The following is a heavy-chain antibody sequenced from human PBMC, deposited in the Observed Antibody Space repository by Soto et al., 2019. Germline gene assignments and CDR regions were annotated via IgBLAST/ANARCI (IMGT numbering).Heavy chain of an antibody. D-gene: IGHD3-3*01. J-gene: IGHJ4*02. CDR1: GYTFTKFH. V-gene: IGHV1-46*01. CDR3: AAITRITTLV. Sequence: ASVKVSCKTSGYTFTKFHIHWVRQAPGQGLEWMGWIDPSGGVTRYAQRFQGRITMTRDTSTSTAYMELSGLRSEDTAVYYCAAITRITTLVWGQGTLVTVSS. CDR2: IDPSGGVT.